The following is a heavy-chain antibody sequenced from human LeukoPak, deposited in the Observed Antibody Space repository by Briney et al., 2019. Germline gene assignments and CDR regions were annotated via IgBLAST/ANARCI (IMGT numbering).Heavy chain of an antibody. D-gene: IGHD3-22*01. J-gene: IGHJ4*02. V-gene: IGHV5-51*01. Sequence: GESLKISCKGSGYSFTSYWIGWVRQMPGKGLEWMGIIYPGDSDTRYSPSFQGQVTISADKSIGTAYLQWSSLKASDTAMYYCASSLGIYDSCGYRVFDYWGQGTLVTVSS. CDR2: IYPGDSDT. CDR1: GYSFTSYW. CDR3: ASSLGIYDSCGYRVFDY.